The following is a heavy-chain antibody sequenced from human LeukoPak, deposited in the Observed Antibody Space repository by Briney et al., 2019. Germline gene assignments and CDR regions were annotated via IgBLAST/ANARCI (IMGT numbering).Heavy chain of an antibody. CDR2: IYYSGST. J-gene: IGHJ4*02. CDR1: GGSISSYY. Sequence: LSLTCTVSGGSISSYYWSWIRQPPGKGLEWIGYIYYSGSTNYNPSLKSRVTISVDTSKNQFSLKLSSVTAADTAVYYCAREDTAMDTWGTFDYWGQGTLVTVSS. D-gene: IGHD5-18*01. V-gene: IGHV4-59*01. CDR3: AREDTAMDTWGTFDY.